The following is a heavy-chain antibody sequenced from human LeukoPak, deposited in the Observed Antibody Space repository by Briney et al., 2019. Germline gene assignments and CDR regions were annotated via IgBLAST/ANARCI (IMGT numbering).Heavy chain of an antibody. CDR2: IDDSGNT. J-gene: IGHJ3*02. CDR3: ARSDYHNSGSHTVFDAFDI. D-gene: IGHD3-10*01. Sequence: SETLTLTCTVSGGSISRYYWSWIRRPPGKGLEWIGYIDDSGNTNYNPSLKSQVTISVDKSKNQFSLKLSFVTAADTAMYYCARSDYHNSGSHTVFDAFDIWGQGTRVTVSS. CDR1: GGSISRYY. V-gene: IGHV4-59*01.